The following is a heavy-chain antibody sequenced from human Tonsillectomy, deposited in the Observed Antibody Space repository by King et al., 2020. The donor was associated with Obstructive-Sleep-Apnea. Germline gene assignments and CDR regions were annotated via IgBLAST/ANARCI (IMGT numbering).Heavy chain of an antibody. Sequence: VQLVQSGAEVKKPGSSVKVSCKASGGTFSSYAISWVRQAPGQGLEWMGGIIPIFGTANYAQKFQGRVTITADESTSTAYMELSSLRSEETAVYYCASAVPPMGQWPLSFDYWGQGTLVTVSS. D-gene: IGHD6-19*01. CDR2: IIPIFGTA. V-gene: IGHV1-69*01. CDR3: ASAVPPMGQWPLSFDY. CDR1: GGTFSSYA. J-gene: IGHJ4*02.